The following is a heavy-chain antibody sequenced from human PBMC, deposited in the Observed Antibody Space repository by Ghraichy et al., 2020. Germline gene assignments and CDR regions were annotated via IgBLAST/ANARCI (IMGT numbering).Heavy chain of an antibody. CDR1: GFTFSTYW. Sequence: GESLNISCAASGFTFSTYWTTWVRQAPGKGLEWVANIKPDGSERNYVDSVKGRFTISRDNVKNSLYLQMDSLRAEDTAVYFCAMNFISASPGDHWGQGTLVIVSS. CDR2: IKPDGSER. V-gene: IGHV3-7*02. CDR3: AMNFISASPGDH. J-gene: IGHJ4*02. D-gene: IGHD3/OR15-3a*01.